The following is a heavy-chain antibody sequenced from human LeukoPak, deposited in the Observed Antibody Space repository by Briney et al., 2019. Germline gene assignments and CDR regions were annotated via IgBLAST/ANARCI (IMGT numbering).Heavy chain of an antibody. CDR3: AKSGSTYCSGGSCYSNWFDP. CDR2: LSYDGSNE. J-gene: IGHJ5*02. D-gene: IGHD2-15*01. Sequence: PGGSLRLSCAASGFTFSSYSMKWGRQAPGKGLEWVAVLSYDGSNEYYGDSVKGRFTISRDNSKNTLYLQMNSLRAEDTAVYYCAKSGSTYCSGGSCYSNWFDPWGQGTLVTVSS. V-gene: IGHV3-30*18. CDR1: GFTFSSYS.